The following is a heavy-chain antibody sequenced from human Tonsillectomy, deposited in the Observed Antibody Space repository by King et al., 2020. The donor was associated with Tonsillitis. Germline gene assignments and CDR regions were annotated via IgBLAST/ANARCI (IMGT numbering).Heavy chain of an antibody. CDR2: IYYTGST. Sequence: LQLQESGPGLVKPSESLSLTCTVSGASITSVTYYWGWIRQPPGKGLEWIGSIYYTGSTYYNPSLESRVTVSVDTSKNQFSLKVTSVTAADTAVFYCVTHNWRAEYAFEIWGQGTQVTVSS. CDR3: VTHNWRAEYAFEI. CDR1: GASITSVTYY. D-gene: IGHD3-3*01. J-gene: IGHJ3*02. V-gene: IGHV4-39*01.